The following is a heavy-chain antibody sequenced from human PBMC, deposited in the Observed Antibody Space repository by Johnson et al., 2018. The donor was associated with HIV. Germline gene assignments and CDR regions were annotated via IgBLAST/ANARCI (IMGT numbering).Heavy chain of an antibody. D-gene: IGHD3-22*01. CDR1: GFTFDDYA. CDR3: ARDQHNYDDSSERAFDI. Sequence: EVQLVESGGGLVQPGRSLRLSCAASGFTFDDYAMHWVRQAPGKGLEWVSGISWNSGSIGYADSVKGRFTISSDNAKNSLYLQMNSLRAEDTAVYYCARDQHNYDDSSERAFDIWGQGTMVTVSS. V-gene: IGHV3-9*01. CDR2: ISWNSGSI. J-gene: IGHJ3*02.